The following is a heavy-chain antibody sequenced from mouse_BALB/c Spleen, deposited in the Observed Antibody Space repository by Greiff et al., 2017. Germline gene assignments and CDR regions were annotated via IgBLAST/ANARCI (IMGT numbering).Heavy chain of an antibody. CDR2: IDPSDSET. CDR3: ARNGYDGLDY. J-gene: IGHJ2*01. CDR1: GYTFTSYW. D-gene: IGHD2-2*01. V-gene: IGHV1-69*02. Sequence: QVQLQQPGAELVKPGAPVKLSCKASGYTFTSYWMNWVKQRPGRGLEWIGRIDPSDSETHYNQKFKDKATLTVDKSSSTAYIQLSSLTSEDSAVYYCARNGYDGLDYWGQGTTLTVSA.